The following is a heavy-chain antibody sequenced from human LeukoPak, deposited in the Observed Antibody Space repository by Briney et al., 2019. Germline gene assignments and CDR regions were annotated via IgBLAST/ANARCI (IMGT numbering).Heavy chain of an antibody. V-gene: IGHV4-38-2*02. CDR2: IYHSGST. J-gene: IGHJ4*02. CDR1: GYSISSGYY. D-gene: IGHD1-1*01. CDR3: ARRRNWNSFDY. Sequence: PSETLSLTCTVSGYSISSGYYWGWIRQPPGKGLEWIGSIYHSGSTYYNPSLKSRVTISVDTSKNQFSLKLSSATAADTAVYYCARRRNWNSFDYWGQGTLVTVSS.